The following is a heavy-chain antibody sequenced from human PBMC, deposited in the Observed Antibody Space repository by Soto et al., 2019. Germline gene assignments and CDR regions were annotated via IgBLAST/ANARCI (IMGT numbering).Heavy chain of an antibody. J-gene: IGHJ4*02. Sequence: QVQLVESGGGVVQPGRSLRLSCAASGFTFSSYGMHWVRQAPGKGLEWVAVISYDGSNKYYADSVKGRFTISRDNSKNTLYLQMNSLRAEDTAVYYCAKLTGSGSYYHEQVDYWGQGTLVTVSS. CDR3: AKLTGSGSYYHEQVDY. D-gene: IGHD1-26*01. V-gene: IGHV3-30*18. CDR2: ISYDGSNK. CDR1: GFTFSSYG.